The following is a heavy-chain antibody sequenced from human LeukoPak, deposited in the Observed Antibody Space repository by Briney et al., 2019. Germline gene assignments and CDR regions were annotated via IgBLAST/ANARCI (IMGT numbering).Heavy chain of an antibody. CDR3: ARAGIAVAGLRWFDP. Sequence: PSETLSLTCAVYGGSFSGYYWSWIRQPPGKGLEWIGEINHSGSTNYNPSLKSRVTISVDTSKNQFSLKLGSVTAADTAVYYCARAGIAVAGLRWFDPWGQGTLVTVSS. D-gene: IGHD6-19*01. V-gene: IGHV4-34*01. J-gene: IGHJ5*02. CDR1: GGSFSGYY. CDR2: INHSGST.